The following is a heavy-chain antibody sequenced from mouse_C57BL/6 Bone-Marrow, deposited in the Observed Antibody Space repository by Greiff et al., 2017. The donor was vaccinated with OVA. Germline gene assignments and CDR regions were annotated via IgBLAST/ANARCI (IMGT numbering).Heavy chain of an antibody. V-gene: IGHV5-12*01. D-gene: IGHD1-1*01. J-gene: IGHJ4*01. CDR2: ISNGGGST. Sequence: EVKLVESGGGLVQPGGSLKLSCAASGFTFSDYYMYWVRQTPEKRLEWVAYISNGGGSTYYPDTVKGRFTISRDNAKNTLYLQMSRLKSEDTAMYYCARLITTVVATDAMDYWGQGTSVTVSS. CDR3: ARLITTVVATDAMDY. CDR1: GFTFSDYY.